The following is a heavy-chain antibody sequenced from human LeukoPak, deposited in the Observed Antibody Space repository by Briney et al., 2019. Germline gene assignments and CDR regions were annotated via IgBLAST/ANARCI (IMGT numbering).Heavy chain of an antibody. J-gene: IGHJ4*02. CDR2: ISGSGGST. CDR3: ARRSAIALGGDY. D-gene: IGHD6-19*01. V-gene: IGHV3-23*01. CDR1: GFTFSSYG. Sequence: PGGSLRLSCAASGFTFSSYGMSWVRQAPGKGLEWVSAISGSGGSTYYADSVKGRFTISRDSSKNTLSLQMHSLRAEDTAAYYCARRSAIALGGDYWGQGTLVTVSS.